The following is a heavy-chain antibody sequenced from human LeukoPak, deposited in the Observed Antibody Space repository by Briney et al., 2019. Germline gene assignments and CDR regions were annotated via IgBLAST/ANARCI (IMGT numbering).Heavy chain of an antibody. D-gene: IGHD2-15*01. Sequence: AASVKVSCKASGYTFTSYAMNWVRQAPGQGLEWMGWINTNTGDPTYAQGFAGRFVFSLDTSVSTAYLQISGLKADDTAVYYCASQGYCSGGSCYSGDLFDYWGQGTLVTVSS. V-gene: IGHV7-4-1*02. CDR2: INTNTGDP. CDR1: GYTFTSYA. J-gene: IGHJ4*02. CDR3: ASQGYCSGGSCYSGDLFDY.